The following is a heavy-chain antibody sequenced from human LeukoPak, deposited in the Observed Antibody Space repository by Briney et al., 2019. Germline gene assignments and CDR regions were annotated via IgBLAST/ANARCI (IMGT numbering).Heavy chain of an antibody. Sequence: ASVKVSCKASGYTFTSYDINWERQATGQGLEWMGWMNPNSGNTGYAQKFQGRVTMTRNTSISTAYMELSSLRSEDTAVYYCARAFRRFNGMYVWGQGTTVTVSS. D-gene: IGHD3-3*01. CDR1: GYTFTSYD. V-gene: IGHV1-8*01. J-gene: IGHJ6*02. CDR3: ARAFRRFNGMYV. CDR2: MNPNSGNT.